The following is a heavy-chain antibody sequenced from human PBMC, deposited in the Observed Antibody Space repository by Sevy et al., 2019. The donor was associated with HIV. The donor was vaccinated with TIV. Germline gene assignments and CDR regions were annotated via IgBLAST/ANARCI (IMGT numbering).Heavy chain of an antibody. CDR2: INPNSGGT. D-gene: IGHD1-1*01. CDR3: AKDLAEHQMEGGYYFDY. CDR1: GDTFSGYY. J-gene: IGHJ4*02. Sequence: ASVKVSCKASGDTFSGYYVHWVRQAPGQGLEWMGWINPNSGGTNDAQKFQGRVTMTRDTSISTAYMELRRLRSGDTAMYYCAKDLAEHQMEGGYYFDYWAQGTLVTVSS. V-gene: IGHV1-2*02.